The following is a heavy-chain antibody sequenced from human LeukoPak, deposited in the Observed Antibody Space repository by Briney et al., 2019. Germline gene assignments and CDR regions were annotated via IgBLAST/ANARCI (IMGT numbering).Heavy chain of an antibody. CDR1: GFHFSTYG. D-gene: IGHD7-27*01. V-gene: IGHV3-33*01. Sequence: PGGSLRLSCAASGFHFSTYGMHWVRQAPGKGLEWVGVIWYDGSNKIYAESVKGRFTISRDNSKNTLYLQMNSPRAEDTAVYYCARDRSWGSQCYFDYWGQGTLVTVSS. CDR3: ARDRSWGSQCYFDY. J-gene: IGHJ4*02. CDR2: IWYDGSNK.